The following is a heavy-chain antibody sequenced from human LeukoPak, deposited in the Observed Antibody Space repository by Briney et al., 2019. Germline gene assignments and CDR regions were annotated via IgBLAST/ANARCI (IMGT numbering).Heavy chain of an antibody. J-gene: IGHJ4*02. V-gene: IGHV4-39*01. CDR3: ARGGLGTNFYSNLDY. Sequence: ETLSLTRTVSGGSISSTSCYWGWIRQPPGKGLEWIGNIYYSGTTYYNPSLKSRVTISVDTSKNQFSLKLTSVTAADTAVYYCARGGLGTNFYSNLDYWGQGILVTVSA. D-gene: IGHD2-21*02. CDR2: IYYSGTT. CDR1: GGSISSTSCY.